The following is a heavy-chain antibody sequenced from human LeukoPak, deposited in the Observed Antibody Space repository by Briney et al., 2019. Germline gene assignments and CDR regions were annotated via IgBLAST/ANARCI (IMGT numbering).Heavy chain of an antibody. CDR3: ASCSGGSDDDFDI. CDR2: IIPIFGTA. CDR1: GGTFSSYA. D-gene: IGHD2-15*01. V-gene: IGHV1-69*05. Sequence: GASVKVSCKASGGTFSSYAISWVRQAPGLGLEWMGGIIPIFGTANYAQKFQGRVTTTTDESTSTAYMELSSLRSEDTAVYYCASCSGGSDDDFDIWGQGTMVTVSS. J-gene: IGHJ3*02.